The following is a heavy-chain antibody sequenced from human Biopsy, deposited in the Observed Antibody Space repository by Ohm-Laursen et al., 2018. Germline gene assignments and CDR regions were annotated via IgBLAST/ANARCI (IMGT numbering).Heavy chain of an antibody. CDR3: ARRGSGGRSFDY. D-gene: IGHD2-15*01. CDR1: GDSINSSY. J-gene: IGHJ4*02. V-gene: IGHV4-4*09. CDR2: ISNSGNT. Sequence: GTLSLTCTVSGDSINSSYWSWIRQAPEKGLEWIGFISNSGNTNYNPSLKSRVTISADTSKNQFSLKLGSVTVADTAVFYCARRGSGGRSFDYWGQGSLVTVSS.